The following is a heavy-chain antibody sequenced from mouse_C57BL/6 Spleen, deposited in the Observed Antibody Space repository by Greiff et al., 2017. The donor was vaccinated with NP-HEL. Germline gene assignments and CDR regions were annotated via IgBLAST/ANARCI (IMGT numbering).Heavy chain of an antibody. CDR2: ISGGGGNT. CDR1: GFTFSSYT. Sequence: EVQVVESGGGLVKPGGSLKLSCAASGFTFSSYTMSWVRQTPEKRLEWVATISGGGGNTYYPDSVKGRFTISRDNAKNTLYLQMSSLRSEDTALYYCARRYYGSLVYFDYWGQGTTLTVSS. J-gene: IGHJ2*01. D-gene: IGHD1-1*01. CDR3: ARRYYGSLVYFDY. V-gene: IGHV5-9*01.